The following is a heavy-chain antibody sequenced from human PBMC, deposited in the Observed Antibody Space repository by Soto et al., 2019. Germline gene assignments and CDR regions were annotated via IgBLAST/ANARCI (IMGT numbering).Heavy chain of an antibody. Sequence: LSLTCNVSGASISSDDYYWTWIRQPPGKGLEWIGYIYHTGRTSYNPALRSRLTISIDRSKNQSSLTLSSVSAADTALYYCARDKSSSPDFFDYWGQGTLVTVSS. J-gene: IGHJ4*02. D-gene: IGHD6-6*01. CDR3: ARDKSSSPDFFDY. CDR2: IYHTGRT. V-gene: IGHV4-30-4*01. CDR1: GASISSDDYY.